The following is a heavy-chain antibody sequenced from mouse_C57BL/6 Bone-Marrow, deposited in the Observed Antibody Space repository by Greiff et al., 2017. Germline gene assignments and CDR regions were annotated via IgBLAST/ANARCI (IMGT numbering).Heavy chain of an antibody. CDR2: IWSGGST. D-gene: IGHD1-1*01. J-gene: IGHJ3*01. CDR3: ATNSHYYGSPPFAY. Sequence: QVQLKESGPGLVQPSQSLSITCTVSGFSLTSYGVHWVRQSPGKGLEWLGVIWSGGSTDYNAAFIPRLGISKDNSKIQVFFKMNSLQAEDTAIYYCATNSHYYGSPPFAYWGQGTLVTVSA. V-gene: IGHV2-2*01. CDR1: GFSLTSYG.